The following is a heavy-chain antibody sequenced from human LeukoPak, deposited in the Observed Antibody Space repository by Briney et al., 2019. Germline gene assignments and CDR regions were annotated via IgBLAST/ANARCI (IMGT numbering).Heavy chain of an antibody. CDR2: INSDGSSR. Sequence: GGSLRLSCAASGFTFSSYWMYWIRKAPGKGLVWVSRINSDGSSRSYADLVKGRFTISRDNAKNTLYQQMNSVRAEDTAGYYCSRGGSRSFDYWGQGTLVTVSS. V-gene: IGHV3-74*01. J-gene: IGHJ4*02. CDR3: SRGGSRSFDY. D-gene: IGHD6-13*01. CDR1: GFTFSSYW.